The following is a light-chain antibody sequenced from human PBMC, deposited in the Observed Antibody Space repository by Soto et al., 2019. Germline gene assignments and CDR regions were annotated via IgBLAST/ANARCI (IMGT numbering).Light chain of an antibody. CDR3: SSYTSRSTLDYV. J-gene: IGLJ1*01. CDR1: SSDVGGYNY. Sequence: QSVLTQPASVSGSPGQSITISCTGTSSDVGGYNYVSWYQQHPGKAPKPMIYEVSNRPSGVSNRFSGSKSGNTASLTISGLQAEDEADYYCSSYTSRSTLDYVFGSGTKVIVL. CDR2: EVS. V-gene: IGLV2-14*01.